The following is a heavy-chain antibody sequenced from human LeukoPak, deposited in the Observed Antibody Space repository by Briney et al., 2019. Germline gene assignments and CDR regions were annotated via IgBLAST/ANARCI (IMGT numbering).Heavy chain of an antibody. CDR2: IYSGGST. D-gene: IGHD6-19*01. J-gene: IGHJ4*02. CDR1: GFTVSSNY. CDR3: ARARVGYSSGWSYYFDY. V-gene: IGHV3-66*02. Sequence: GGSLRLSCAASGFTVSSNYMSWVRQAPGKGLGWVSVIYSGGSTYYADSVKGRFTISRDNSKNTLYLQMNSLRAEDTAVYYCARARVGYSSGWSYYFDYWGQGTLVTVSS.